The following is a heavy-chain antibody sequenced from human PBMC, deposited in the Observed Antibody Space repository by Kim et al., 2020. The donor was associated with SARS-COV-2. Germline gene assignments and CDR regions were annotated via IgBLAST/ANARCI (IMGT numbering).Heavy chain of an antibody. CDR3: AKGIVVVPAATGINWFDP. CDR1: GGSISSSSYY. D-gene: IGHD2-2*01. Sequence: SETLSLTCTVSGGSISSSSYYWGWIRQPPGKGLEWIGSIYYSGSTYYNPSLKSRVTISVDTSKNQFSLKLSSVTAADTAVYYCAKGIVVVPAATGINWFDPWGQGTLVTVSS. J-gene: IGHJ5*02. CDR2: IYYSGST. V-gene: IGHV4-39*01.